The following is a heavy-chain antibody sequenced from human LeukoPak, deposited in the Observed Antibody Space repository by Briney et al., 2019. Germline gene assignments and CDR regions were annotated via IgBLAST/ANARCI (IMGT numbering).Heavy chain of an antibody. CDR1: GFIFSNYG. D-gene: IGHD2-15*01. CDR3: AKQLGYCSDGSCYFPY. CDR2: ISNNGGYT. V-gene: IGHV3-23*01. J-gene: IGHJ4*02. Sequence: GGSLRLSCAASGFIFSNYGMNWVRQAPGKGLEWVSAISNNGGYTYYADSVQGRFTISRDNSKSTLCLQMNSLRAEDTAVYYCAKQLGYCSDGSCYFPYWGQGTLVTVSS.